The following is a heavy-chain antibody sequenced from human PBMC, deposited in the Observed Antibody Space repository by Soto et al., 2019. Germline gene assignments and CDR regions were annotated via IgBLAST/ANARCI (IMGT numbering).Heavy chain of an antibody. V-gene: IGHV1-24*01. D-gene: IGHD3-10*01. CDR1: GYTLTELS. CDR3: ATPPPLRGAMINNINFDF. CDR2: FDPEYGET. J-gene: IGHJ4*02. Sequence: SVKFSFKVSGYTLTELSMHWVRQAPGKGLECIGCFDPEYGETIYAQKFQGRVTMTEDTSTDTAYMELIILRSDDTAVYYCATPPPLRGAMINNINFDFWGQGTPVTVSA.